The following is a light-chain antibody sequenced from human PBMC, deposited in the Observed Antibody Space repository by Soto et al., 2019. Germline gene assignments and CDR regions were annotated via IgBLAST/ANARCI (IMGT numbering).Light chain of an antibody. V-gene: IGLV1-47*02. CDR1: SSNIGSNY. CDR2: SDD. Sequence: QSVLTQPPSASGTPGQRVTISCSGSSSNIGSNYVYWYQVLPGTAPKVVIYSDDLRPSGVPDRFSGSKSSTSASLAISGLRSEDEADYYCCSSGGSPTYVFGTGTKLTVL. J-gene: IGLJ1*01. CDR3: CSSGGSPTYV.